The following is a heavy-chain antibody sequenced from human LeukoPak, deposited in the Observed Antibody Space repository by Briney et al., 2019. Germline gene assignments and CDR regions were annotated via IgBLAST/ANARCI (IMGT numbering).Heavy chain of an antibody. CDR2: ISYEGSNK. CDR1: GFTLSSYS. J-gene: IGHJ4*02. V-gene: IGHV3-30*04. D-gene: IGHD2-2*01. Sequence: PGERLRLSCAAYGFTLSSYSMQWVRQAPGKVLGWEAAISYEGSNKSYAGYVKGRFTISRNNSTNTLYLKMNSLRAEDTAVFYCARDPLVVTAAMFRGYFDYWGQGTLVTVSS. CDR3: ARDPLVVTAAMFRGYFDY.